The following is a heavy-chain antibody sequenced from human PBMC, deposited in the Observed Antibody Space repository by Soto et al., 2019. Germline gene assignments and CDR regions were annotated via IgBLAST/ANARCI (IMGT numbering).Heavy chain of an antibody. CDR3: ARRMSRSGYYPMHNYYYYYGMDV. Sequence: GESLKISCKGSGYSFTSYWISWVRQMPGKGLEWMGRIDPSDSYTNYSPSFQGHVTISADKSISTAYLQWSSLKASDTAMYYCARRMSRSGYYPMHNYYYYYGMDVWGQGTKVTVSS. V-gene: IGHV5-10-1*01. CDR1: GYSFTSYW. CDR2: IDPSDSYT. D-gene: IGHD3-3*01. J-gene: IGHJ6*02.